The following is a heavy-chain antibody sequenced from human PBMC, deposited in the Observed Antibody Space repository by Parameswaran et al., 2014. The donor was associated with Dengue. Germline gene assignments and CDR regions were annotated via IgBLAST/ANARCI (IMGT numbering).Heavy chain of an antibody. V-gene: IGHV4-34*01. Sequence: AGGSLRLSCAVYGGSFSGYYWSWIRQPPGKGLEWIGEINHSGSTNYNPSLKSRVTISVDTSKNQFSLKLSSVTAADTAVYYCARGLAYVYWGQGTLVTVSS. CDR2: INHSGST. D-gene: IGHD3-16*01. J-gene: IGHJ4*02. CDR3: ARGLAYVY. CDR1: GGSFSGYY.